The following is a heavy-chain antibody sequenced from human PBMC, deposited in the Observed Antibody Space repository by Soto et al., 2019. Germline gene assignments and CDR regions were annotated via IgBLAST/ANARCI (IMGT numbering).Heavy chain of an antibody. D-gene: IGHD6-19*01. CDR2: ISYDGSNK. Sequence: QVQLVESGGGVVQPGRSLRLSCAASGFTFSSYVIHWVRQAPGKGLEWVAVISYDGSNKYYADSVKGRFTISRDNSKNTLYLQMNSLRAEDTAVYYCARGTFYGLGYSSGWPKCDYWGQGTLVPVSS. CDR1: GFTFSSYV. CDR3: ARGTFYGLGYSSGWPKCDY. V-gene: IGHV3-30-3*01. J-gene: IGHJ4*02.